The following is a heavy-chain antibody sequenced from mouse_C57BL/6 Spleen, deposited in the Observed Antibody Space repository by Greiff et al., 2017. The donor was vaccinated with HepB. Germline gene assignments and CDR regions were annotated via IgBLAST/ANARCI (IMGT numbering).Heavy chain of an antibody. CDR2: IYPGDGDT. CDR1: GYAFTSSW. CDR3: AIKSYFDY. Sequence: QVQLQHSGPELVKPGASVKISCKASGYAFTSSWMNWVKQRPGKGLEWIGRIYPGDGDTNYNGKFKGKATLTADKSSSTAYLQFGSLTSEESAVYFCAIKSYFDYWGQGTTLTVSS. V-gene: IGHV1-82*01. J-gene: IGHJ2*01. D-gene: IGHD1-3*01.